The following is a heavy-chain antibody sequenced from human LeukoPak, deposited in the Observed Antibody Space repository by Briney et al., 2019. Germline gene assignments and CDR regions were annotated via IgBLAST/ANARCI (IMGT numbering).Heavy chain of an antibody. CDR3: AREYYDILTGYSVLDY. V-gene: IGHV3-30-3*01. Sequence: GGSLRLSCAASGFTFSSYAMHWVRQAPGKGLEWVAVISYDGSNKYYADSVKGRFTISRDNSKNTLYLQMNSLRAEDTAVYYCAREYYDILTGYSVLDYWGQGTLSPSPQ. D-gene: IGHD3-9*01. CDR1: GFTFSSYA. CDR2: ISYDGSNK. J-gene: IGHJ4*02.